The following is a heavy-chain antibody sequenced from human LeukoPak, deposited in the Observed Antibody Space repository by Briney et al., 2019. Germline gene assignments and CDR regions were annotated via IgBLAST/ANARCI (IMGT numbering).Heavy chain of an antibody. CDR3: ARDEEFYYYMDV. J-gene: IGHJ6*03. CDR1: GGSISSGSYS. V-gene: IGHV4-61*02. CDR2: IYTSGST. Sequence: KPSETLSLTCTVSGGSISSGSYSRSWIRQPAGKGLEWIGRIYTSGSTNYNPSLKSRVTISVDTSKNQFSLKLSSVTAADTAVYYCARDEEFYYYMDVWGKGTTVTVSS.